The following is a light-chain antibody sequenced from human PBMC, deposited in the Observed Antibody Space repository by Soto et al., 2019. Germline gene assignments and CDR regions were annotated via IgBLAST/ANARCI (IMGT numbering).Light chain of an antibody. CDR3: SSYTNINTRACV. Sequence: QSPLTQPASVSASPGQSITISCTGTSGDVGSYNRVSWYQQHPGKAPKLIIYEVTDRPSGVSNRFSGSKSGNTASLTISGLQAEDEAEYYCSSYTNINTRACVFGTGTKVTVL. J-gene: IGLJ1*01. CDR2: EVT. V-gene: IGLV2-14*01. CDR1: SGDVGSYNR.